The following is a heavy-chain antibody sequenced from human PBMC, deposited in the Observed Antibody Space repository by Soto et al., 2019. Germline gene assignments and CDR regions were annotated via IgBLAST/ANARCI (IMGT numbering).Heavy chain of an antibody. J-gene: IGHJ4*02. CDR1: GGTFSSYA. CDR3: AREGRHFDY. Sequence: SVKVSCKASGGTFSSYAISWVRQAPGQGLEWMGGINPIFGTPHYAQKYQGRVTITADTFTNTAYMELTRLTSDDTAVYFCAREGRHFDYWGQGTLVTVSS. V-gene: IGHV1-69*06. CDR2: INPIFGTP.